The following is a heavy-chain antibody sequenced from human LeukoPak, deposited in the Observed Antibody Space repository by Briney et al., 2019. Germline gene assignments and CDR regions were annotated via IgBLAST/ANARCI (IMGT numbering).Heavy chain of an antibody. CDR1: GFTFSSYS. V-gene: IGHV3-21*01. Sequence: PGGSLRLSCAASGFTFSSYSMNWVRQAPGKGLEWVSSISSSSSYIYYADSVKGRFTISRDNSKNTLYLQMNSLRAEDTAVYYCAKDSQFYYYGSGSYYAYWGQGTLVTVSS. CDR3: AKDSQFYYYGSGSYYAY. D-gene: IGHD3-10*01. CDR2: ISSSSSYI. J-gene: IGHJ4*02.